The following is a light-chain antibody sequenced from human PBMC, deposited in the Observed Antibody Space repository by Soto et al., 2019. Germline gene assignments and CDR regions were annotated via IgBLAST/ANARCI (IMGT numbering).Light chain of an antibody. V-gene: IGLV1-40*01. Sequence: QAVLTQPPSVSGAPGQRVTISCTGSSSNIGAGYDVHWYQQLPGRAPKVLIYANTNRPSGVPDRFSGSKSGTSASLASTGLEAEHEADNYFLSFESSLTMVLGGGTQMPVL. CDR2: ANT. CDR1: SSNIGAGYD. J-gene: IGLJ7*01. CDR3: LSFESSLTMV.